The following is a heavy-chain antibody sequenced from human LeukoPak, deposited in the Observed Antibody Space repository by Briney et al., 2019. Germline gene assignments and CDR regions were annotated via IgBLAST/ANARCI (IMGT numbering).Heavy chain of an antibody. D-gene: IGHD2-15*01. Sequence: PSETLSLTCTVSGGSISSYYWSWIRQPPGKGLEWIGYSYYSGSTNYNPSLKSRVTISVDTSKNQFSLKLSSVTAADTAVYYCARRESLDCSGGSCYRAEYFQHWGQGTLVTVSS. V-gene: IGHV4-59*01. CDR2: SYYSGST. CDR1: GGSISSYY. J-gene: IGHJ1*01. CDR3: ARRESLDCSGGSCYRAEYFQH.